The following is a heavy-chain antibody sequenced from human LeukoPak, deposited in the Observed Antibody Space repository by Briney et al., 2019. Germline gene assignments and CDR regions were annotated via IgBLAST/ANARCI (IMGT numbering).Heavy chain of an antibody. V-gene: IGHV3-9*01. Sequence: DRSLRLSCAASGFTFDDYAMHWVRQAPGKGLEWVSGISWNSGSIGYADSVKGRFTTSRDNAKNSLYLQMNSLRAEDTALYYCAKDAAAGTNWYFDLWGRGTLVTVSS. CDR2: ISWNSGSI. J-gene: IGHJ2*01. D-gene: IGHD6-13*01. CDR1: GFTFDDYA. CDR3: AKDAAAGTNWYFDL.